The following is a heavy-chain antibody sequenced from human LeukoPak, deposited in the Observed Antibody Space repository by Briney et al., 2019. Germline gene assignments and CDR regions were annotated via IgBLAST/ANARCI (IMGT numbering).Heavy chain of an antibody. J-gene: IGHJ5*02. CDR2: THYSGST. CDR1: GGSISSYY. Sequence: SETLSLTCTVSGGSISSYYWSWIRQPPGKGLEWIGYTHYSGSTKYNPSLKSRLTISVDSSKNQFSLRLSSVTAADTAVYYCARVVAAAGNNWFDPWGQGTLVTVSS. CDR3: ARVVAAAGNNWFDP. V-gene: IGHV4-59*01. D-gene: IGHD6-13*01.